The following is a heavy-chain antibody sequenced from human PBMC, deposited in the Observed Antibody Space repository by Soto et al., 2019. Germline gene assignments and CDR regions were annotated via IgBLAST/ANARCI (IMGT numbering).Heavy chain of an antibody. V-gene: IGHV3-30-3*01. CDR2: ISYDGSNK. CDR3: ARGPVRSGLEH. J-gene: IGHJ1*01. Sequence: GGSLRLSCAASVFTFSSYAMHCVRHSPGKWLEWVAVISYDGSNKYYADSVKGRFTISRDNSKNTLYLQMNSLRAEDTAVYYCARGPVRSGLEHWGQGTLVIVSS. D-gene: IGHD4-17*01. CDR1: VFTFSSYA.